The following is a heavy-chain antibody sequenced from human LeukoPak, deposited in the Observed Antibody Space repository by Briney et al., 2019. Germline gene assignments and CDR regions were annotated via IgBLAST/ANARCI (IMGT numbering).Heavy chain of an antibody. CDR3: ARAPYDSSGYNYFDS. Sequence: GGSLRLSCAASGFTFSGYSMNWVRQAPGKGLEWISYIDSSSSNIYYADSVKSRFTISRDNAKNSLYLQMYSLRDEDTAVYYCARAPYDSSGYNYFDSWGQGTLVTVSS. CDR2: IDSSSSNI. CDR1: GFTFSGYS. V-gene: IGHV3-48*02. J-gene: IGHJ4*02. D-gene: IGHD3-22*01.